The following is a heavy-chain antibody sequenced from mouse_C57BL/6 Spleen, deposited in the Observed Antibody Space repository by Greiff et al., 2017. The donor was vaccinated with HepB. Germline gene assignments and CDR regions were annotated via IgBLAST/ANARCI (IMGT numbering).Heavy chain of an antibody. CDR2: ISSGGSYT. CDR1: GFTFSSYG. Sequence: EVKVVESGGDLVKPGGSLKLSCAASGFTFSSYGMSWVRQTPDKRLEWVATISSGGSYTYYPDSVKGRFTISRDNAKNTLYLQMSSLKSEDTAMYYCARHRDYSNYSYFDYWGQGTTLTVSS. CDR3: ARHRDYSNYSYFDY. D-gene: IGHD2-5*01. V-gene: IGHV5-6*01. J-gene: IGHJ2*01.